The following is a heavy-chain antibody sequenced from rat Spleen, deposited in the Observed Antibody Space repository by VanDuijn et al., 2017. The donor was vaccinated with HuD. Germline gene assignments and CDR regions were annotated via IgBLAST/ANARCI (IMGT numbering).Heavy chain of an antibody. Sequence: EVQLVESGGGLVQPGRSLKLSCVASGFTFNNFWMTWIRQAPGKGPAWVASISNTGGSTYYLDSVKGRFTISRDNAKSTLYLQMDSLRSEDTATYYCARDRILRSTGFDHWGQGVMVTVSS. J-gene: IGHJ2*01. V-gene: IGHV5-31*01. CDR2: ISNTGGST. CDR3: ARDRILRSTGFDH. CDR1: GFTFNNFW. D-gene: IGHD1-6*01.